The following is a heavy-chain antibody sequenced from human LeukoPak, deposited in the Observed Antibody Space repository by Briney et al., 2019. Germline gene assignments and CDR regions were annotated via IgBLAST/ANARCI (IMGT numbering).Heavy chain of an antibody. Sequence: QPGGSLRLSCVVSGFTFSSNGMSWLRQSPGEGLEWVSGLSGSGSNVYYADSVRGRVTISRDNSRNTLYLNFDSLRADDTAVYYCAKGLNWFDPWGQGTLVAVSS. CDR3: AKGLNWFDP. V-gene: IGHV3-23*01. J-gene: IGHJ5*02. CDR2: LSGSGSNV. D-gene: IGHD2-8*01. CDR1: GFTFSSNG.